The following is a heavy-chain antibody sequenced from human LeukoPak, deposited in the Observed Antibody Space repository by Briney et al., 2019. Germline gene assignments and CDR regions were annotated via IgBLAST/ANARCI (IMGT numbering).Heavy chain of an antibody. CDR2: IKQDGSEK. D-gene: IGHD3-3*01. J-gene: IGHJ6*02. CDR1: GFTFSSYW. CDR3: ARQESLRFLEWLPHYYYYYGMDV. V-gene: IGHV3-7*01. Sequence: GGSLRLSCVDPGFTFSSYWMSWVRQAPGKGLEWVANIKQDGSEKYYAESVKGRFTISRDNSKNTLYLQMNSLRAEDTAVYYCARQESLRFLEWLPHYYYYYGMDVWGQGTTVTVSS.